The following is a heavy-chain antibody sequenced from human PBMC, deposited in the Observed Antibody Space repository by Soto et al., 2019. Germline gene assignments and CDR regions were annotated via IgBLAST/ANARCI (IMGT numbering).Heavy chain of an antibody. Sequence: SETLSLTCTVSGGSISSDDYYWSWIRQAPGRGLEWIGYVHSSGSIYYNPSLKSRATMSIDTAGSQFSLKVSSVTVADTAVYYCARMLWTDYYYYGMDVWGQGTTVTVSS. CDR3: ARMLWTDYYYYGMDV. CDR1: GGSISSDDYY. CDR2: VHSSGSI. D-gene: IGHD3-16*01. V-gene: IGHV4-30-4*01. J-gene: IGHJ6*02.